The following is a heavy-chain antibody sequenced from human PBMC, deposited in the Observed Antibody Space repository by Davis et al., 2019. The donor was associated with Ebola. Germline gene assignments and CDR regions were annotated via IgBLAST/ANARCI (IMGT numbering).Heavy chain of an antibody. Sequence: PGGSLRLSRAASEFTFSSYGMTWVRQAPGKGLEWVSSISAGGTAPYYADSVKGRFTISRDNSKNRLSLQMDSLRADDTAVYYCAKSFLITGSHMSEFRGVDYWGQGTVVTVSS. J-gene: IGHJ4*02. CDR1: EFTFSSYG. V-gene: IGHV3-23*01. D-gene: IGHD2-8*02. CDR2: ISAGGTAP. CDR3: AKSFLITGSHMSEFRGVDY.